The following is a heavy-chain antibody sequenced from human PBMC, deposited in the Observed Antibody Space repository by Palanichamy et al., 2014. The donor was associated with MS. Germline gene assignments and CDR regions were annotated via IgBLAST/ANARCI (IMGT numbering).Heavy chain of an antibody. Sequence: QVHLVQSGAEVKEPGASVKVSCRASGYTFTTFGISWVRQAPGQGLEWMGWISPDNGGTNHAQKYQGRVFMTTDTSTGTAYMELRSLRSDDTAVYYCVRGRGAVAGFFDYWGQGTLVTASS. J-gene: IGHJ4*02. CDR2: ISPDNGGT. V-gene: IGHV1-18*04. CDR3: VRGRGAVAGFFDY. D-gene: IGHD6-19*01. CDR1: GYTFTTFG.